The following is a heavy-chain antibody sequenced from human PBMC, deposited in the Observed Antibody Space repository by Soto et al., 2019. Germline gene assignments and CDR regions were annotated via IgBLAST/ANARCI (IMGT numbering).Heavy chain of an antibody. Sequence: SETLSLTCTVSGGSISSFYWSWIRQPPGKGLEWIGNIYYTGTTNYNPSLKSRVSVSLDTSKNQFSLILSSVTAADTAVYYCASRRDPTAFDYWGRGTLVTVSS. CDR1: GGSISSFY. CDR2: IYYTGTT. V-gene: IGHV4-59*08. J-gene: IGHJ4*02. D-gene: IGHD3-10*01. CDR3: ASRRDPTAFDY.